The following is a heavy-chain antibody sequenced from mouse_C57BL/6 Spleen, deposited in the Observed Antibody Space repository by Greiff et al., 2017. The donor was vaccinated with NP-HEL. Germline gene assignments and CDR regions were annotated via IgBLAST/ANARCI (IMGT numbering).Heavy chain of an antibody. J-gene: IGHJ3*01. D-gene: IGHD1-1*01. Sequence: EVQLVESGGGLVKPGGSLKLSCAASGFTFSSYAMSWVRQTPEKRLEWVATISDGGSYTYYPDNVQGRFTISRDNAKNNLYLQMSHLKSEDTAMYYCARDGYYGSSPWFAYWGQGTLVTVSA. CDR2: ISDGGSYT. V-gene: IGHV5-4*01. CDR3: ARDGYYGSSPWFAY. CDR1: GFTFSSYA.